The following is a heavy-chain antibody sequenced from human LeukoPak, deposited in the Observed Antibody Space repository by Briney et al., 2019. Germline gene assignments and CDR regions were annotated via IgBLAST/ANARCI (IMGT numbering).Heavy chain of an antibody. CDR3: ATSYSSGWSFDY. CDR1: GGSFSGYY. Sequence: SETLSLTCAVSGGSFSGYYWSWIRQPPGKGLEWIGEINHSGSTNYNPSLKSRVTISVDTSKNQFSLKLSSVTAADTAVYYCATSYSSGWSFDYWGQGTLVTVSS. CDR2: INHSGST. J-gene: IGHJ4*02. D-gene: IGHD6-19*01. V-gene: IGHV4-34*01.